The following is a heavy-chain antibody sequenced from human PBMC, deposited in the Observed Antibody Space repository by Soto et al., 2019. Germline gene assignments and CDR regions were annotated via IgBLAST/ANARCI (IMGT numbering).Heavy chain of an antibody. J-gene: IGHJ5*02. CDR3: ARGVYGDYDNWFDP. V-gene: IGHV3-30-3*01. D-gene: IGHD4-17*01. CDR1: GFTFSSYA. CDR2: ISYDGSNK. Sequence: QVQLVESGGGVVQPGRSLRLSCAASGFTFSSYAMHWVRQAPGKGLEWVAVISYDGSNKYYADSVKGRFTISRDNSKNTLYLQMNSLRAEDTAVYYCARGVYGDYDNWFDPWGQGTLVTVSS.